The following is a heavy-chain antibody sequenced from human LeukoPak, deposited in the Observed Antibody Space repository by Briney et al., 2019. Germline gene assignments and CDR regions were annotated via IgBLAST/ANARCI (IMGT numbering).Heavy chain of an antibody. J-gene: IGHJ5*02. V-gene: IGHV3-49*04. CDR3: TRGLWSFDP. CDR1: GFTFSGAW. D-gene: IGHD3-16*01. CDR2: IRSKAYGGTT. Sequence: GGSLRLSCTASGFTFSGAWMTWVRQAPGRGLEWGGFIRSKAYGGTTEYAASVKGRFTISRADSKSIAYLQMNSLKTEATAMYYCTRGLWSFDPWGQGTLVTVSS.